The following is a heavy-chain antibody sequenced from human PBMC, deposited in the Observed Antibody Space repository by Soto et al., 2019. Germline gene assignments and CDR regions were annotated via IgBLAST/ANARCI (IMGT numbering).Heavy chain of an antibody. D-gene: IGHD6-6*01. J-gene: IGHJ4*02. CDR3: VRGYSSSFDY. CDR1: GDSVSSTSAS. V-gene: IGHV6-1*01. Sequence: QVQLQQSGPGLVKPSQTLSLTCAISGDSVSSTSASWNWIRQFPSRGLEWLGRTYYRSKWTNDYAVSVKSRITIHPDTSKNQSSLQLSSVTPEDTAMYYCVRGYSSSFDYWGQGTLVTVSS. CDR2: TYYRSKWTN.